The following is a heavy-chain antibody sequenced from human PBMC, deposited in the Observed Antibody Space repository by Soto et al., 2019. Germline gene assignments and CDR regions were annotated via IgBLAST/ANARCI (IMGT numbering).Heavy chain of an antibody. V-gene: IGHV3-23*01. CDR2: ISGSGGST. Sequence: GGSLRLSCAASGFTFSSYAMSWVRQAPGKGLEWVSAISGSGGSTYYADSVKGRFTISRDNSKNTLYLQMNSLRAEDTAVYYCAKTSLSDYYDSSGYYPPFDYWGQGTLVTVSS. CDR1: GFTFSSYA. D-gene: IGHD3-22*01. CDR3: AKTSLSDYYDSSGYYPPFDY. J-gene: IGHJ4*02.